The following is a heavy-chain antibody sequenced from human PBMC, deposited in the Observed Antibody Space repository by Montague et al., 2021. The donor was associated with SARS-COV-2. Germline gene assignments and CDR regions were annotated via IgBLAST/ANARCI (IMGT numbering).Heavy chain of an antibody. D-gene: IGHD6-13*01. Sequence: PALVKPTQTLTLTCTFSGFSLSTSGVGVGWIRQPPGKALEWLALIYWDDDKRYSPSLKSRLTITKDPSKNKVVLTRTNMDLVDTATYYGAHRDTGLIAAAGFDYWGQGTLVTDSS. V-gene: IGHV2-5*02. CDR3: AHRDTGLIAAAGFDY. CDR1: GFSLSTSGVG. CDR2: IYWDDDK. J-gene: IGHJ4*02.